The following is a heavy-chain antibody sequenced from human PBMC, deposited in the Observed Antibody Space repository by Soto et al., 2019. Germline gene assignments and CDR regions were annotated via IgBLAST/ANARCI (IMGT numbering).Heavy chain of an antibody. J-gene: IGHJ6*02. CDR3: AVAMVREILIFEASGMHV. CDR2: IIPNFETP. Sequence: QVHLVQSGAEVKKPGSSVKVSCKTSGGSFNNYAVSWGRQAPGQGLEWMGGIIPNFETPNYAQKFQDRVTIIADESTSTVYMELMSLRSNDTAVYYWAVAMVREILIFEASGMHVWGQGTTVIVSS. V-gene: IGHV1-69*01. D-gene: IGHD3-10*01. CDR1: GGSFNNYA.